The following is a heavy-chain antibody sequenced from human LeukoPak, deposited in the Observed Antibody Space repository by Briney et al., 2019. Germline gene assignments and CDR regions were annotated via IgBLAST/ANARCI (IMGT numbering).Heavy chain of an antibody. V-gene: IGHV4-4*02. J-gene: IGHJ4*02. CDR2: IYHSGST. CDR3: VRGARYYFDY. CDR1: GGSISSNW. Sequence: PSETLSLTCAVSGGSISSNWWSWVRQPPGKGLEWIGEIYHSGSTNYNPSLKSRVTISVGTSENQFSLRLTSVTAADTAVYYCVRGARYYFDYWGQGTLVTVSS.